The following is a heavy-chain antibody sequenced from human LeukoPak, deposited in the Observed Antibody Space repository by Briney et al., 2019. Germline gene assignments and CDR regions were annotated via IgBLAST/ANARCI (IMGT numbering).Heavy chain of an antibody. CDR1: GFTSSSYA. J-gene: IGHJ4*02. CDR2: ISYDGSNK. V-gene: IGHV3-30-3*01. Sequence: GGSLRLSCAASGFTSSSYAMHWVRQAPGKGLEWVAVISYDGSNKYYADSVKGRFTISRDNSKNTLYLQMNSLRAEDTAVYYCARENDYGDFSLDYWGQGTLVTVSS. D-gene: IGHD4-17*01. CDR3: ARENDYGDFSLDY.